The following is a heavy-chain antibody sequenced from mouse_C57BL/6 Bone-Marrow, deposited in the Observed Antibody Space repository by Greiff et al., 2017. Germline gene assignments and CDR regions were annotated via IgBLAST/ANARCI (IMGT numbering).Heavy chain of an antibody. J-gene: IGHJ1*03. Sequence: EVMLVESGGGLVQPGGSMKLSCVASGFTFSNYWMNWVRQSPEQGLEWVAQIRLKSDNYATHYAESVKGRFTISRDDSKSSVYLQMNNLRAEDTRIYYCTVPHGSSRYWYFDVWGTGTTVTVSS. CDR1: GFTFSNYW. D-gene: IGHD1-1*01. CDR2: IRLKSDNYAT. V-gene: IGHV6-3*01. CDR3: TVPHGSSRYWYFDV.